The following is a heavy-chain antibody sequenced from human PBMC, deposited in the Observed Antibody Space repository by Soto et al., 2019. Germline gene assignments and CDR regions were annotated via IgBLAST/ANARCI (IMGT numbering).Heavy chain of an antibody. Sequence: QVQLVQSGAEVKKPGSSVKVSCKDSGGTFNTYSMFWVRQAPGQGLEWMGRIIPMLGVRNYAQRFQDRVTITADKSTATVHMELSSLRSEDTALYYCTIGSWSGEVFDIWGQGTMVSVSS. CDR2: IIPMLGVR. V-gene: IGHV1-69*02. CDR1: GGTFNTYS. J-gene: IGHJ3*02. D-gene: IGHD2-21*01. CDR3: TIGSWSGEVFDI.